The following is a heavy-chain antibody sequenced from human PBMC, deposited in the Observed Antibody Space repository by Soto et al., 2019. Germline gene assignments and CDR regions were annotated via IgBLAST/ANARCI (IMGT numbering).Heavy chain of an antibody. Sequence: SETLSLTCAVSGYSISSGHYWGWIRQPPGKGLEWIGTIYHTESTYYNPSLKSRVTISLDTSKNQFSLKLNSVTAADTAVYYCAKGPYSNPFDYWGQGTLVTV. CDR2: IYHTEST. CDR1: GYSISSGHY. CDR3: AKGPYSNPFDY. V-gene: IGHV4-38-2*01. D-gene: IGHD4-4*01. J-gene: IGHJ4*02.